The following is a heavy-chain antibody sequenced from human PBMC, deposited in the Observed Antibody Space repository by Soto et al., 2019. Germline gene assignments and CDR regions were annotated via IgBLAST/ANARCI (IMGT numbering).Heavy chain of an antibody. Sequence: SIKISCKGSEYSFTSYWICWVRQMPGKGLEWMGIIYPFDSDTRYSPSFQGQVTISADKSISTAYLQWSSLKASDTAMYYCARRSSGWYVVDWFDPWGQGTLVTF. V-gene: IGHV5-51*01. CDR3: ARRSSGWYVVDWFDP. CDR1: EYSFTSYW. D-gene: IGHD6-19*01. J-gene: IGHJ5*02. CDR2: IYPFDSDT.